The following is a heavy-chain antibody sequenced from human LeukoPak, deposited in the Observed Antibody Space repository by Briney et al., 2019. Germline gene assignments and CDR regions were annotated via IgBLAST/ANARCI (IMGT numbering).Heavy chain of an antibody. J-gene: IGHJ4*02. CDR3: ATTLYSRSCFDY. CDR1: GGSISSGSYY. V-gene: IGHV4-39*01. D-gene: IGHD6-6*01. CDR2: VYYSGTT. Sequence: SETLSLTCTVSGGSISSGSYYWGWIRQPPGKGLEWIGSVYYSGTTYYNPFLKSRVTMSVDTSKNQFSLQLSSVTAADTAIYYCATTLYSRSCFDYWGQGTLVTVSS.